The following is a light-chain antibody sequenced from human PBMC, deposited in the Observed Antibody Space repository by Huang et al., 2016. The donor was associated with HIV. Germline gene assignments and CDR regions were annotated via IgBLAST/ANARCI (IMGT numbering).Light chain of an antibody. Sequence: EIVMTQSPATLSVSPGERVILSCRASQSVGTNLAWYQQKPGQAPRLLSYHSSTRATGIPARFSGSGSGTEFTLTVSSLQSEDFAIYYCQHYNDWLPGGTFGPGTKVDIK. J-gene: IGKJ3*01. CDR2: HSS. V-gene: IGKV3-15*01. CDR3: QHYNDWLPGGT. CDR1: QSVGTN.